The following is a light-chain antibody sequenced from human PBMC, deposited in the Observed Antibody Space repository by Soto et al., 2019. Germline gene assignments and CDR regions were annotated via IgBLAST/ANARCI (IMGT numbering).Light chain of an antibody. CDR1: LTISDNY. CDR3: QQYHNWPA. V-gene: IGKV3-20*01. CDR2: GAS. Sequence: EIVWTHSPGTLSLSPGERATLSCRASLTISDNYLAWSPQKAGQAPRLVIFGASSRATGIPDRFSASGSGTDFTLTISRLEPEDFAVYYCQQYHNWPAFGQGTKVDIK. J-gene: IGKJ1*01.